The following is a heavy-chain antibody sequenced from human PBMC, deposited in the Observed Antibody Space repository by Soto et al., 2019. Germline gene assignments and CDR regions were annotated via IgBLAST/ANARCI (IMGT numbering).Heavy chain of an antibody. CDR1: GFTFSNYW. V-gene: IGHV3-7*04. D-gene: IGHD3-22*01. CDR3: ARGDYYDSNGPFSDAFDI. J-gene: IGHJ3*02. Sequence: EVQLVESGGGLVQPGGSLRVSCAVSGFTFSNYWMSWVCQAPGKGLEWVANIKQDGSEKWYVDSVKGRFTISRDNAKNSLYLQMDSLRAEDTAVYYCARGDYYDSNGPFSDAFDIWGQGTLVTVSS. CDR2: IKQDGSEK.